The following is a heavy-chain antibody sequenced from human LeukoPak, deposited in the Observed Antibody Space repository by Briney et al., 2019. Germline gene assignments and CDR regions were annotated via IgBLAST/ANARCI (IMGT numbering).Heavy chain of an antibody. J-gene: IGHJ5*02. CDR1: GGSIIISSYY. Sequence: SSETLSLTCTVSGGSIIISSYYWGWIRQPPGKGLEWIGYIYYSGSTNYNPSLKSRVTISVDTSKNQFSLKLSSVTAADTAVYYCARVPITTISGWFDPWGQGTLVTVSS. CDR2: IYYSGST. D-gene: IGHD3-3*01. V-gene: IGHV4-61*05. CDR3: ARVPITTISGWFDP.